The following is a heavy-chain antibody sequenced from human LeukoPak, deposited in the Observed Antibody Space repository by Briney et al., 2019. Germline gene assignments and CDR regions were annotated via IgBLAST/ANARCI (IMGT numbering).Heavy chain of an antibody. CDR3: ARDRGGSYSTHYFDY. CDR2: INPNSGGT. D-gene: IGHD1-26*01. V-gene: IGHV1-2*02. CDR1: GYTFTGYY. Sequence: ASVKVSCKASGYTFTGYYMHWVRQAPGQGLEWMGWINPNSGGTNYAQKFQGRVTMTRDTSISTAYMELSRLRSDDTAVYYCARDRGGSYSTHYFDYWGQGTLVTVSS. J-gene: IGHJ4*02.